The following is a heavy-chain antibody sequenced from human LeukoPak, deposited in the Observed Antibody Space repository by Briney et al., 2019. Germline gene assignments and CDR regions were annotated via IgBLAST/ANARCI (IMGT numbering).Heavy chain of an antibody. CDR2: IYHRGST. Sequence: SETLSLTCAVSGSAVSSDDHFWSWIRQPPGRGLEWIGYIYHRGSTSYSPSLRSRVTVSLDKSRNQFSLNLYSVTAADTAVYYCARITFVVEGYGMDVWGQGTTVTVSS. J-gene: IGHJ6*02. CDR3: ARITFVVEGYGMDV. D-gene: IGHD2-21*01. CDR1: GSAVSSDDHF. V-gene: IGHV4-30-2*01.